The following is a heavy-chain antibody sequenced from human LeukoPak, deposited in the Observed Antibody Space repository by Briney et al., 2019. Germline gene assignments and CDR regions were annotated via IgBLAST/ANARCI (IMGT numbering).Heavy chain of an antibody. CDR2: IKQDGSEK. D-gene: IGHD6-13*01. CDR1: GFTFSSYW. V-gene: IGHV3-7*01. CDR3: AKTLAAAGFDAFDI. J-gene: IGHJ3*02. Sequence: GGSLRLSCAASGFTFSSYWMSWVRQAPGKGLEWVANIKQDGSEKYYVDSVKGRFTISRDNAKNSLYLQMNSLRAEDTAVCYCAKTLAAAGFDAFDIWGQGTMVTVSS.